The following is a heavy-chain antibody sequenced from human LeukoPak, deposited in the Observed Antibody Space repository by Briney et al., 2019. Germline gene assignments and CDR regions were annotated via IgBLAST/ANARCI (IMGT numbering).Heavy chain of an antibody. V-gene: IGHV4-59*08. J-gene: IGHJ4*02. CDR3: ARWAAGIRTFDY. CDR2: IYYSGTT. D-gene: IGHD3-10*01. CDR1: GGSINSYY. Sequence: PSETLSLTCTVSGGSINSYYWSWIRQPPGKGLEWIGYIYYSGTTNYNPSLKSRVTISVDASKNQFSLKLSSVTAADTAVYYCARWAAGIRTFDYWGQGTLVTVSS.